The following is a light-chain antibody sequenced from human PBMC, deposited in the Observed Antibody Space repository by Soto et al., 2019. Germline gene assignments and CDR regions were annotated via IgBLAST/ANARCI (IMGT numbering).Light chain of an antibody. CDR1: QSVSSS. Sequence: IVMTHSPATLSVSPGERFTLSVRASQSVSSSLAWYQQNPGQAPRLLIYAASARATGIPDRFSGSGSGTEFTLTISSLQSEDFAVYYCQQYKNWITFGQGTRLEN. V-gene: IGKV3-15*01. CDR3: QQYKNWIT. J-gene: IGKJ5*01. CDR2: AAS.